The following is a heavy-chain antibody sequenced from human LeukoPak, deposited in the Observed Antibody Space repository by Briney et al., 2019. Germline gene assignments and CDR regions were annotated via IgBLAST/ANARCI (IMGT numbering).Heavy chain of an antibody. CDR3: ARGGTTVTPKNFDF. V-gene: IGHV3-7*01. CDR1: GFTFSSYW. CDR2: IKQDGSQK. Sequence: PGGSLRLSCAASGFTFSSYWMSWVRQAPGKGLEWVANIKQDGSQKYYVDSVKGRFTIFRDNAKNSLYLQMNSLRAEDTAVYYCARGGTTVTPKNFDFWGQGTLVTVSS. J-gene: IGHJ4*02. D-gene: IGHD4-17*01.